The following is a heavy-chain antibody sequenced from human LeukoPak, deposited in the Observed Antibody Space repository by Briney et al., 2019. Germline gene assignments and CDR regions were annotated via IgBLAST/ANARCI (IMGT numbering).Heavy chain of an antibody. V-gene: IGHV3-33*01. CDR3: ARERFGDYVEYFDV. D-gene: IGHD4-17*01. CDR2: IWYDGTNE. CDR1: GFSFSSHA. Sequence: PGGSLRLSCEGSGFSFSSHAMHWVRQAPGKVLEWVAVIWYDGTNENYVDSVKGRFAISRDNSKNTLYLQMGSLRVEDTAVYYCARERFGDYVEYFDVWGRGTLVSVSS. J-gene: IGHJ2*01.